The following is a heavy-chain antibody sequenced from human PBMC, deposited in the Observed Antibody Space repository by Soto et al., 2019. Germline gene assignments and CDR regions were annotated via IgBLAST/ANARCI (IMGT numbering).Heavy chain of an antibody. CDR1: GGTFSSYA. Sequence: QVQLVQSGAEVKKPWSSVKVSCKASGGTFSSYAISWVRQAPGQGLEWRGGIIPIFGTANYAQKFKRRVTITADESTSTAYMELSSLRSEDTAVYYCARGIAAAGTLNYYYYYGMDVLGQGTTVTVSS. J-gene: IGHJ6*02. CDR2: IIPIFGTA. D-gene: IGHD6-13*01. V-gene: IGHV1-69*12. CDR3: ARGIAAAGTLNYYYYYGMDV.